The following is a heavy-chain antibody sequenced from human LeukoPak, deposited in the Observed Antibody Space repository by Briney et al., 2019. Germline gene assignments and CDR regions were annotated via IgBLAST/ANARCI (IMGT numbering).Heavy chain of an antibody. CDR3: ARSLGYCSSTSCYTFDY. Sequence: GTFSSXAXSWVRQAPGQGXEXMXGIIXIFGTANYAQKFQGRVTINADEYTSTAYMEMSRQRSEDTAVYYCARSLGYCSSTSCYTFDYWGQGTLVTVSS. D-gene: IGHD2-2*02. J-gene: IGHJ4*02. CDR2: IIXIFGTA. V-gene: IGHV1-69*01. CDR1: GTFSSXA.